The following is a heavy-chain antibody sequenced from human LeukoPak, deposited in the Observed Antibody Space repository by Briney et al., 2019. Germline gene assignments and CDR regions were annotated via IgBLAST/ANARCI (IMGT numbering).Heavy chain of an antibody. CDR3: ARGQDHYYYYRDV. CDR1: GGIFSDYY. J-gene: IGHJ6*03. Sequence: SETLSLTCAVYGGIFSDYYWSWIRQPPGKGLEWIGEINHSGSTNYNPSLKSRVTISVDTSKNQFSLKLNSVTDADTAVCYFARGQDHYYYYRDVWGKGTTVTVSS. V-gene: IGHV4-34*01. CDR2: INHSGST.